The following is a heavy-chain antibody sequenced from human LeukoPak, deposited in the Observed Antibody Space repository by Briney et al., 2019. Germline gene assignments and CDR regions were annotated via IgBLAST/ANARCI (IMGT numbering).Heavy chain of an antibody. V-gene: IGHV3-7*05. J-gene: IGHJ4*02. CDR1: GFTFSRYW. CDR2: IKEDGSRN. D-gene: IGHD6-19*01. Sequence: GGSLRLSCAASGFTFSRYWMSCVRQAPGKGLEWVANIKEDGSRNHYADSVKGRFTISRDNAKNSLYLQMNSLGAEDTAVYYCARQLSGWYDADPYWGQGTLVTVSS. CDR3: ARQLSGWYDADPY.